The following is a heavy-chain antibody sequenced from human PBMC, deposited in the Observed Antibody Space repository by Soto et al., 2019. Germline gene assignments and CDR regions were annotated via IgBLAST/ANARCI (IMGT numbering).Heavy chain of an antibody. Sequence: PGGSLRLSCAASGFTFSSYAMSWVRQAPGKGLKWVSAISGRGGSTYYADSVKGRFPISRDNSKNTLYLQMNSLRAEDTAVYYCAKVWDCSGGSCYQVTYYFDYWGQGTLVTVSA. V-gene: IGHV3-23*01. D-gene: IGHD2-15*01. CDR1: GFTFSSYA. CDR3: AKVWDCSGGSCYQVTYYFDY. J-gene: IGHJ4*02. CDR2: ISGRGGST.